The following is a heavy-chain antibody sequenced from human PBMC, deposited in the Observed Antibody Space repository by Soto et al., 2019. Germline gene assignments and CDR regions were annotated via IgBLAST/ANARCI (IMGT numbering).Heavy chain of an antibody. J-gene: IGHJ4*02. CDR3: AHSTTDPNFEY. Sequence: SGPTLVNPTQTLTLTCTFSGFSLSTSGVGVVWIRQPPGKALEWLALIHWDDDKRYSPSLKSRLTVTKDTSKNLVVLTMTNMDPVDTATYYCAHSTTDPNFEYWGQEALLTVSS. CDR2: IHWDDDK. V-gene: IGHV2-5*02. CDR1: GFSLSTSGVG. D-gene: IGHD1-1*01.